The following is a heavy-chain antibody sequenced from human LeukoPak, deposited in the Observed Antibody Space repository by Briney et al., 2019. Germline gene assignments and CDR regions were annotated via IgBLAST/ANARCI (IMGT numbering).Heavy chain of an antibody. J-gene: IGHJ4*02. CDR2: IYSGGST. V-gene: IGHV3-66*01. D-gene: IGHD1-1*01. CDR1: GFTVSSNY. CDR3: ARVAHPILDVHHIDY. Sequence: GGSLRLSCAASGFTVSSNYMSWVRQAPGKGLEWVSVIYSGGSTYYADSVKGRFTISRDNSKNTLYLQMNSLRAEDTAVYYCARVAHPILDVHHIDYWGQGTLVTVSS.